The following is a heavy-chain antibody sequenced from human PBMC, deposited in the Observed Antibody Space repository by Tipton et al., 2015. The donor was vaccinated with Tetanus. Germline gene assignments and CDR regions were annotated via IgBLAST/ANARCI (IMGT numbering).Heavy chain of an antibody. CDR1: GFTFSSYS. CDR3: AKVRVAEPGTFVY. V-gene: IGHV3-23*01. J-gene: IGHJ4*02. Sequence: SLRLSCAASGFTFSSYSMYWVRQAPGKGLEWVSAISGSGGSTYYADSVKGRFTISRDNSKNTVYLQMNNLRAEASAVYYCAKVRVAEPGTFVYWGQGSLVTVSS. CDR2: ISGSGGST. D-gene: IGHD1-1*01.